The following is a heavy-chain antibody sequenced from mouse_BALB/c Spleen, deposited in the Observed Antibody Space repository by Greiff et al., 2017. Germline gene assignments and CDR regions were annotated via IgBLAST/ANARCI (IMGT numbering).Heavy chain of an antibody. CDR1: GFNITDYY. CDR2: IDPENGNT. D-gene: IGHD1-1*01. J-gene: IGHJ1*01. V-gene: IGHV14-1*02. Sequence: VQLQQSGAELVRPGASVKLSCKASGFNITDYYMHWVKQRPEQGLEWIGWIDPENGNTIYDPKFQGKASITADTSSNTAYLQLSSLTSEDTAVYYCARGSSGRYFDVWGAGTTVTVSS. CDR3: ARGSSGRYFDV.